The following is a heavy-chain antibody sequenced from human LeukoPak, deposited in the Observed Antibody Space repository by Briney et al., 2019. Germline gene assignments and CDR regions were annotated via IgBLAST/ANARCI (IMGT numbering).Heavy chain of an antibody. V-gene: IGHV3-30*18. CDR1: GFTFSSYG. D-gene: IGHD1-26*01. CDR3: TKDVLRTYSLVGYHH. Sequence: GGSLRLSCAASGFTFSSYGMHWVRQAPGKGLEWVAVISYDGRNKYYADSVKGRFTISRDNSKNTLYLQMNSLKTEDTAMYYCTKDVLRTYSLVGYHHWGQGTLVTVSS. CDR2: ISYDGRNK. J-gene: IGHJ1*01.